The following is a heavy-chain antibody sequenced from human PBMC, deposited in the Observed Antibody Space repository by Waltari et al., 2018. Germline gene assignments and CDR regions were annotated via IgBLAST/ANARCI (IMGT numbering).Heavy chain of an antibody. V-gene: IGHV3-74*01. CDR1: GFTFDSYW. CDR3: VRDRPHNWFDP. J-gene: IGHJ5*01. CDR2: VKNDGSDT. Sequence: EEQVVESGGGLVQPGGSLRLSCAASGFTFDSYWMHLVRQVPGKGLVWVSRVKNDGSDTIYSDFVKGRFTISRDNAKNTVDLQMNSLRVDDTAIYYCVRDRPHNWFDPWGQGTLVTVSS.